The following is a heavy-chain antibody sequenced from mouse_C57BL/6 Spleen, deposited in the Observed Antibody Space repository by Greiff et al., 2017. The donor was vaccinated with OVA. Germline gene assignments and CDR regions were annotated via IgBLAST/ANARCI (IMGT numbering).Heavy chain of an antibody. J-gene: IGHJ1*03. CDR2: IYPGSGST. V-gene: IGHV1-55*01. D-gene: IGHD1-1*01. CDR1: GYTFTSYW. CDR3: ARSLYYGSSYDWYFDV. Sequence: VQVVESGAELVKPGASVKMSCKASGYTFTSYWITWVKQRPGQGLEWIGDIYPGSGSTNYNEKFKSKATLTVDTSSSTAYMQLSSLTSEDSAVYYCARSLYYGSSYDWYFDVWGTGTTVTVSS.